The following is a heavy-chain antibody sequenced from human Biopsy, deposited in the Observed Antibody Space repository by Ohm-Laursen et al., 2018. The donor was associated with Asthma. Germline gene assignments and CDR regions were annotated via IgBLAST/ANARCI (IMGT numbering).Heavy chain of an antibody. Sequence: SDTLSLTCNLSSGSGGYMRSGNYYWGWIRQPPGKGLEWIGSIYYSGTTYYNPSLESRVTVSADTSKNQFSLKLTSVTAADTAVYYCVRGSSSWHHGPFHYYYGLDVWGRGTTATVSS. CDR2: IYYSGTT. J-gene: IGHJ6*02. CDR1: SGSGGYMRSGNYY. CDR3: VRGSSSWHHGPFHYYYGLDV. D-gene: IGHD6-13*01. V-gene: IGHV4-39*01.